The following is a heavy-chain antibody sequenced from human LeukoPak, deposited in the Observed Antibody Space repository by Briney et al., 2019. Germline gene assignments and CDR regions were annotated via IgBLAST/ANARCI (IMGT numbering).Heavy chain of an antibody. CDR3: ARRALIRGDPTYNWFDP. CDR2: IYYSGST. V-gene: IGHV4-61*05. CDR1: GGSISSSSYY. D-gene: IGHD2-21*01. Sequence: SETLSLTCTVSGGSISSSSYYWSWIRQPPGKGLEWIGYIYYSGSTNYNPSLKSRVTISVDTSKNQFSLKLSSVTAADTAVYYCARRALIRGDPTYNWFDPWGQGTLVTVSS. J-gene: IGHJ5*02.